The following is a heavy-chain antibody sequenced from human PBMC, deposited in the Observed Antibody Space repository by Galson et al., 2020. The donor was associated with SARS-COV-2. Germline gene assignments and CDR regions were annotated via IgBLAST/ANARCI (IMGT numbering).Heavy chain of an antibody. CDR1: GFSLSTSGMC. J-gene: IGHJ5*02. D-gene: IGHD3-9*01. CDR2: IDWDDDK. Sequence: LTLTCTFSGFSLSTSGMCVSWIRQPPGKALEWLALIDWDDDKYYSTSLKTRLTISKDTSKNQVVLTMTNMDPVDTATYYCARMMADILTGYKSWFDPWGQGTLVTVSS. CDR3: ARMMADILTGYKSWFDP. V-gene: IGHV2-70*01.